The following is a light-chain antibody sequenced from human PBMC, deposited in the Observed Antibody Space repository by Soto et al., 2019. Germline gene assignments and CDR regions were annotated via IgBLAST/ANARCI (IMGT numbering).Light chain of an antibody. CDR2: LEGSGSY. CDR3: ETWDSNTVV. V-gene: IGLV4-60*03. J-gene: IGLJ2*01. CDR1: SGHSSYI. Sequence: QAVVTQSSSASASLGSSVKLTCTLSSGHSSYIIAWHQQQPGKAPRYLMKLEGSGSYNKGSGVPDRFSGSSSGADRYLTISSLQSEDEADYYCETWDSNTVVFGGGTKLTVL.